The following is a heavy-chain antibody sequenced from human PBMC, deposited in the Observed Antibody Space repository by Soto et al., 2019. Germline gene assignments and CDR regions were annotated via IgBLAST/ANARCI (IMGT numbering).Heavy chain of an antibody. CDR1: SGYVSSGDYY. V-gene: IGHV4-30-4*01. CDR2: IYYSGST. CDR3: ARARRGYSFPVDY. D-gene: IGHD5-18*01. Sequence: SETLSLTCTVSSGYVSSGDYYWSWIRQPPGRGLEWIGYIYYSGSTYYNPSLKSRVTISVDTSKNQFSLKLSSVTAADTAVYYCARARRGYSFPVDYWGQGTLVTVSS. J-gene: IGHJ4*02.